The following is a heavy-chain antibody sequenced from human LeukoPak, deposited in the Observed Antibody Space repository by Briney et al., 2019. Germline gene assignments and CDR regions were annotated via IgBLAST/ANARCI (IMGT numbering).Heavy chain of an antibody. V-gene: IGHV1-2*07. D-gene: IGHD6-19*01. CDR2: IHPNSGGT. CDR1: GYTFTGYY. CDR3: AKDQWLVLNY. Sequence: ASVKVSCKASGYTFTGYYLHWVRRAPGQGLEWMGWIHPNSGGTNYAHKFQGRVTMTRDTSINTAYMELSRLRSDDTALYYCAKDQWLVLNYWGQGTLVTVSS. J-gene: IGHJ4*02.